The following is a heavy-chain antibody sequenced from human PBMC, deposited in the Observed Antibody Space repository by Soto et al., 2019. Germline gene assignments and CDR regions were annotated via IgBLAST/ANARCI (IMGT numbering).Heavy chain of an antibody. V-gene: IGHV1-69*13. CDR2: IIPIFGTA. CDR1: GGTFSSYA. D-gene: IGHD2-21*02. Sequence: GASVKVSCKASGGTFSSYAISWVRQAPGQGLEWMGGIIPIFGTANYAQKFQGRVTITADESTSTAYMELSSLRSEDTAVYYCARSAEICGGDCYGWFDPWGQGTLVTVSS. CDR3: ARSAEICGGDCYGWFDP. J-gene: IGHJ5*02.